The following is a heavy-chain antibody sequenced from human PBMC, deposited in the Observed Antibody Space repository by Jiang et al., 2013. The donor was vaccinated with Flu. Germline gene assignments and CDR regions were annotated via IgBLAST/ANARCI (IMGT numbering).Heavy chain of an antibody. CDR1: GGSISSYY. V-gene: IGHV4-59*13. CDR2: IYYSGST. Sequence: KPSETLSLTCTVSGGSISSYYWSWIRQPPGKGLEWIGYIYYSGSTNYNPSLKSRVTISVDTSKNQFSLKLSSVTAADTAVYYCARVSPYGSGSSFDYWGQGTLVTVSS. D-gene: IGHD3-10*01. CDR3: ARVSPYGSGSSFDY. J-gene: IGHJ4*02.